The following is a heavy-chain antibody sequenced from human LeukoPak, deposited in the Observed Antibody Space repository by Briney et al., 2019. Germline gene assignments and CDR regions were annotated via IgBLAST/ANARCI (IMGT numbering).Heavy chain of an antibody. Sequence: TSETLSLTCTVSGGSISSSNYYWGWIRQPPGKGLEWIGTIYYSGSTYYNPSLKSRVTISVDTSKNQFSLKLSSVTAADTAVYYCTRGHGVLLWFGDGGNYGMDVWGQGTTVTVSS. V-gene: IGHV4-39*07. D-gene: IGHD3-10*01. CDR2: IYYSGST. CDR3: TRGHGVLLWFGDGGNYGMDV. CDR1: GGSISSSNYY. J-gene: IGHJ6*02.